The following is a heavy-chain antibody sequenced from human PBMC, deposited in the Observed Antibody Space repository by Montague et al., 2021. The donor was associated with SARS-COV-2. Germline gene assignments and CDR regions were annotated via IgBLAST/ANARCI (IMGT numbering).Heavy chain of an antibody. CDR3: ARSKLWFGELLLSDAFDI. V-gene: IGHV4-31*03. CDR2: IYYSGST. D-gene: IGHD3-10*01. CDR1: GGSISSGGYC. Sequence: TLSLTCTVSGGSISSGGYCWSWIRRHPGKGLEWIGYIYYSGSTYYNPSLKSRVTISVDTSKNQFSLKLSSVTAADTAVYYCARSKLWFGELLLSDAFDIWGQGTMVTVSS. J-gene: IGHJ3*02.